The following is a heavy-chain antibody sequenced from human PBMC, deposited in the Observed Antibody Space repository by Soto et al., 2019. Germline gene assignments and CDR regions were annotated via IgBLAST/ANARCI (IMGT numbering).Heavy chain of an antibody. CDR2: IYYSGST. CDR3: ARQESITGTTTAFDI. J-gene: IGHJ3*02. V-gene: IGHV4-39*01. Sequence: SETLSLTCTVSGGSISSSSYYWGWIRQPPGKGLEWIGSIYYSGSTYYNPSLKSRVTISVDTSKNQFSLKLSSVTAADTAVYYCARQESITGTTTAFDIWGQGTMVTGSS. CDR1: GGSISSSSYY. D-gene: IGHD1-20*01.